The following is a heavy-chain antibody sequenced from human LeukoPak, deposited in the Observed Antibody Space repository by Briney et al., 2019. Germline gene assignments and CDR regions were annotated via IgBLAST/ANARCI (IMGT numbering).Heavy chain of an antibody. CDR1: GYTFIDYY. CDR3: ARFTTVTTKAFDI. CDR2: INCDGGST. V-gene: IGHV1-46*01. D-gene: IGHD4-17*01. J-gene: IGHJ3*02. Sequence: ASVKVSCKASGYTFIDYYVNWVRQAPGQGLEWMGIINCDGGSTNYAEKFRGRVTMTRDTSTTTVYMELSSLRSEDTAVYYCARFTTVTTKAFDIWGQGTVVTVSS.